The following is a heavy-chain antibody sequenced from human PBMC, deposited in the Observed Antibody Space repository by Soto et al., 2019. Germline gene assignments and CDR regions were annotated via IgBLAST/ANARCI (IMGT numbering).Heavy chain of an antibody. CDR3: ARVLNFRYFDWFHWFDP. Sequence: ETLSLTCTVSGGSISSYYWSWIRQPPGKGLEWIGYIYYSGSTNYNPSLKSRVTISVDTSKNQFSLKLSSVIAADTAVYYCARVLNFRYFDWFHWFDPWGQGTLVTVSS. D-gene: IGHD3-9*01. V-gene: IGHV4-59*01. CDR2: IYYSGST. J-gene: IGHJ5*02. CDR1: GGSISSYY.